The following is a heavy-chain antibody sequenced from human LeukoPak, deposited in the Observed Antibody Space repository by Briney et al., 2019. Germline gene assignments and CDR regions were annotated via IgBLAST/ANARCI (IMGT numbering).Heavy chain of an antibody. Sequence: ASVKVSCKASGGTFISYAISWVRQAPGQGLEWMGGIIPIFGTANYAQKFQGRVTITADESTSTAYMELSSLRSEDTAVYYCARVRESTPRGYYYYGMDVWGQGTTVTVSS. CDR3: ARVRESTPRGYYYYGMDV. CDR1: GGTFISYA. CDR2: IIPIFGTA. D-gene: IGHD3-10*01. J-gene: IGHJ6*02. V-gene: IGHV1-69*13.